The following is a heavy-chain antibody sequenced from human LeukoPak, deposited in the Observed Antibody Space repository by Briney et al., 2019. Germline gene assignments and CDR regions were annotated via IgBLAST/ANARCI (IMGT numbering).Heavy chain of an antibody. Sequence: VASVKVSCKASGGTFSSYAISWVRQAPGQGLEWMGWINPNSGGTNYAQKFQGRVTMTRDTSISTAYMELSRLRSDDTAVYYCAREYYDILTGSQNWFDPWGQGTLVTVSS. V-gene: IGHV1-2*02. CDR2: INPNSGGT. CDR1: GGTFSSYA. D-gene: IGHD3-9*01. J-gene: IGHJ5*02. CDR3: AREYYDILTGSQNWFDP.